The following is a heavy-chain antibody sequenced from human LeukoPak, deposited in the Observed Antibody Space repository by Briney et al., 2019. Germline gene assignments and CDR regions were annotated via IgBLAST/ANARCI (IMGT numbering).Heavy chain of an antibody. CDR1: GGSISSSSYY. Sequence: PSETLSLTCTVSGGSISSSSYYWGWIRQPPGKGLEWIGSIYYSGSTYYNPSLKSRVTISVDTSKNQFSLKLSSVTAADTAVYYCARHGSGIGIAVAGFFDYWGQGTLVTVSS. V-gene: IGHV4-39*01. CDR3: ARHGSGIGIAVAGFFDY. CDR2: IYYSGST. D-gene: IGHD6-19*01. J-gene: IGHJ4*02.